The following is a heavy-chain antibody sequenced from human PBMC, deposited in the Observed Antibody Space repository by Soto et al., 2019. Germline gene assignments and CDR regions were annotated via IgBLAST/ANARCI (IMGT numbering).Heavy chain of an antibody. CDR2: ISSSSSYI. CDR3: ARDFSYAGSSPNFDY. D-gene: IGHD3-16*01. CDR1: AFTFSSFS. V-gene: IGHV3-21*01. J-gene: IGHJ4*01. Sequence: GGSLRLSCAASAFTFSSFSMNWVRQAPGKGLEWVSSISSSSSYIYYADSVKGRFTISRDNAKNSLYLQMNSLRAEDTAVYYCARDFSYAGSSPNFDYWGHGTLVTVSS.